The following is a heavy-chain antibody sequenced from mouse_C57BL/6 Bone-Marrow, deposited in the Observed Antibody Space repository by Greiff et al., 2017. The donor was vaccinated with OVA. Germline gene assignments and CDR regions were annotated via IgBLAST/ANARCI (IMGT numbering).Heavy chain of an antibody. J-gene: IGHJ4*01. Sequence: QVQLKQPGAELVKPGASVKLSCKASVYTFTSYWMHWVKQRPGQGLEWIGMIHPNSGSTNYNEKFKSKATLTVDKSSSTAYMQLSSLTSEDSAVYYCARPLLLLRYPMDYWGQGTSVTVSS. CDR1: VYTFTSYW. CDR3: ARPLLLLRYPMDY. V-gene: IGHV1-64*01. D-gene: IGHD1-1*01. CDR2: IHPNSGST.